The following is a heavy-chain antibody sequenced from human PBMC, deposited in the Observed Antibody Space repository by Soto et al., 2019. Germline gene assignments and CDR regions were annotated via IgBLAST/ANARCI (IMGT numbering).Heavy chain of an antibody. J-gene: IGHJ4*02. CDR2: VYHTGRT. V-gene: IGHV4-61*01. CDR1: GGSFKSGSYS. D-gene: IGHD3-3*01. CDR3: ARDFAYFDS. Sequence: LSLTCTVSGGSFKSGSYSWSWIRQPPGKGLEWIGYVYHTGRTSYNPSLKSRVSISMDTSKNQFSPNLDSVTAADTAVYFCARDFAYFDSWGQGTLVTVSS.